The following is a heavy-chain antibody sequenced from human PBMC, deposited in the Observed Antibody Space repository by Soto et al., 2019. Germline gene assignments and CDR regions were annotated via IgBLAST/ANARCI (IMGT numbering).Heavy chain of an antibody. CDR2: IYYSGST. J-gene: IGHJ4*02. CDR3: ARRYGYSFDY. D-gene: IGHD1-1*01. CDR1: GGSISSYY. Sequence: SEILSLTCTFAGGSISSYYWSWIRQPPGKGLEWIGYIYYSGSTNYNPSLKSRVTISVDTSKNQFSLKLSSVTAADTAVYYCARRYGYSFDYWGQGTLVTSPQ. V-gene: IGHV4-59*08.